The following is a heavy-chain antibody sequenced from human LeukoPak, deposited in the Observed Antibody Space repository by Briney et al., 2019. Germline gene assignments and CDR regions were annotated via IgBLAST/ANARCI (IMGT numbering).Heavy chain of an antibody. CDR2: IYPGDSET. CDR3: ARFVGACSGGSCYSDY. D-gene: IGHD2-15*01. V-gene: IGHV5-51*01. Sequence: GESLKISCKASRYSFTSYWIGWVRPMPGKGLEWMGIIYPGDSETRYSPSFQGQVTISADKSISTAYLQWNSLKASDTAMYYCARFVGACSGGSCYSDYWGQGTLVTVSS. J-gene: IGHJ4*02. CDR1: RYSFTSYW.